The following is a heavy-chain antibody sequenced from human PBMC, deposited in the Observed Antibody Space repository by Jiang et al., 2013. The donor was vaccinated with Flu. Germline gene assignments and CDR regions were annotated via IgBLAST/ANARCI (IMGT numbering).Heavy chain of an antibody. Sequence: LLKPSETLSLTCAVYGGSFSGYYWSWIRQPPGKGLEWIGEINHSGSTNYNPSLKSRVTISVDTSKNQFSLKLSSVTAADTAVYYCASFSGYSSSWANFDYWGQGTLVTVSS. J-gene: IGHJ4*02. CDR1: GGSFSGYY. CDR3: ASFSGYSSSWANFDY. D-gene: IGHD6-13*01. CDR2: INHSGST. V-gene: IGHV4-34*01.